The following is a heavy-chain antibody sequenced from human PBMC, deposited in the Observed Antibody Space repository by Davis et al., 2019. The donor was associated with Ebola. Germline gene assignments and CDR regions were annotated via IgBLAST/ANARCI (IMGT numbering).Heavy chain of an antibody. CDR2: IKQDGSEK. Sequence: GESLKISCAASGFTFSSYWMSWVRQAPGKGLEWVANIKQDGSEKYYVDSVKGRFTISRDNAKNSLYLQMNSLRAEDTAVYYCARGGAALEYYYYGMGVWGQGTTVTVSS. D-gene: IGHD2-15*01. CDR3: ARGGAALEYYYYGMGV. J-gene: IGHJ6*02. CDR1: GFTFSSYW. V-gene: IGHV3-7*03.